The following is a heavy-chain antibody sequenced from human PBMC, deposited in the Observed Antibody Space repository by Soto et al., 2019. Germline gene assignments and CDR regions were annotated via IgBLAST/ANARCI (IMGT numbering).Heavy chain of an antibody. Sequence: PGGSLRLSCAASGFTFTRYSMNWVRQAPGKGLEWVSSISSNTNYIYYGDAMKGRFTVSRDNGKNSLYLEMHSLRAEDTAVYYCARESEDLTSNFDYWGQGTLVTVSS. CDR1: GFTFTRYS. V-gene: IGHV3-21*06. J-gene: IGHJ4*02. CDR3: ARESEDLTSNFDY. CDR2: ISSNTNYI.